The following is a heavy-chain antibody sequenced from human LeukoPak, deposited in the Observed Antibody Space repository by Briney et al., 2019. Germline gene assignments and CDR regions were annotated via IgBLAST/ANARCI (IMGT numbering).Heavy chain of an antibody. Sequence: GGSLRLSCAASGGTFRSAGMNWIRKAPGKGLEWVGRIKSTTDGGTTDYAAPVKSRFTISRDDSKSPVYLQMSSVKTADTAVYFCAHRDTTMVRVDYWGQGTLVTVSS. CDR1: GGTFRSAG. D-gene: IGHD5-18*01. CDR2: IKSTTDGGTT. CDR3: AHRDTTMVRVDY. J-gene: IGHJ4*02. V-gene: IGHV3-15*07.